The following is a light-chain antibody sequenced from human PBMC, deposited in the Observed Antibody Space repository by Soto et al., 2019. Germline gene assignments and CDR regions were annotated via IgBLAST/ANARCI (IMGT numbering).Light chain of an antibody. J-gene: IGLJ3*02. Sequence: QAVVTQPPSASGTPGQRVTISCSGSSSNIGSNYVFWYQQLPGTAPKLLIYRNDQRPSGVPDRFSGSKSGTSASLAISGLRSEDEADYYCAVWDDSLNGEVFGGGTKLTVL. CDR2: RND. V-gene: IGLV1-47*01. CDR1: SSNIGSNY. CDR3: AVWDDSLNGEV.